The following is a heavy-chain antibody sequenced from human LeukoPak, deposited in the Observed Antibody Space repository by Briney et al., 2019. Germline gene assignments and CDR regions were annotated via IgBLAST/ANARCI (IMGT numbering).Heavy chain of an antibody. CDR2: IYWNDDK. Sequence: ESGPTLVKPTQTLTLTCTFSGFSLSTSGVGVGWIRQPPGKALEWLALIYWNDDKRYSPSLKSRLTITKDTSKNQVVLTMTNMDPVDTATYYCAHKNNMVRGDAFDIWGQGTMVTVSS. J-gene: IGHJ3*02. CDR3: AHKNNMVRGDAFDI. CDR1: GFSLSTSGVG. V-gene: IGHV2-5*01. D-gene: IGHD3-10*01.